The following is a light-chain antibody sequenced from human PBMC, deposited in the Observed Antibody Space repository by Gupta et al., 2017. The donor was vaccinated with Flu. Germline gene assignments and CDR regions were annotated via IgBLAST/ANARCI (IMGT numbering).Light chain of an antibody. Sequence: DIQMTQSPSSLSASIGDRVTITCQASQDITNYLNWYQQKPGKAPNLLIYDVSNVQTGVPSRFRGSGSGTXCSLTIXSLQPEDIATYYCQQEDNLPDTYGXGTRLEI. V-gene: IGKV1-33*01. CDR1: QDITNY. CDR2: DVS. J-gene: IGKJ2*01. CDR3: QQEDNLPDT.